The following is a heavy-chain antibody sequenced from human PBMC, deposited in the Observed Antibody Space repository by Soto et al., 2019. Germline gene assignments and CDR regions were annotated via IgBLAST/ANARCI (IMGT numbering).Heavy chain of an antibody. V-gene: IGHV5-51*01. J-gene: IGHJ6*02. CDR1: GYRFSSYW. D-gene: IGHD2-8*01. CDR3: ARQGSNGAYYYYGMDV. CDR2: IYPGDSDT. Sequence: GESLKISCKGSGYRFSSYWIAWVRQMPGKGLEWMGIIYPGDSDTRYSPSFQGQVTFSVDKSNSTAYLQWSSLKASDTAIYYCARQGSNGAYYYYGMDVWGQGTTVTV.